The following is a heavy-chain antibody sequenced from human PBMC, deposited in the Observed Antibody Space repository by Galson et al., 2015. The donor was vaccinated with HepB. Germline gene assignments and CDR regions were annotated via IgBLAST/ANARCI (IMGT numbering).Heavy chain of an antibody. CDR3: AHSDSSGYSYYYYYGMDV. J-gene: IGHJ6*02. CDR1: GFSLSTSGVG. D-gene: IGHD3-22*01. V-gene: IGHV2-5*01. Sequence: PALVKPTQTLTLTCTFSGFSLSTSGVGVGWIRQPPGKALEWLALIYWNDDKRYSPSLKSRLTITKDTSKNQVVLTMTNMDPVDTATYYCAHSDSSGYSYYYYYGMDVWGQGTTVTVSS. CDR2: IYWNDDK.